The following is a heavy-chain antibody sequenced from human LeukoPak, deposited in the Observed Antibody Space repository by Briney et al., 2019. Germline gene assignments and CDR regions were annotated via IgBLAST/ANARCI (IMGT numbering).Heavy chain of an antibody. V-gene: IGHV3-30*02. CDR2: IRYDGNNK. Sequence: GGSLRLSCAASGFTFSSYGMHWVRQAPGKGLEWVAFIRYDGNNKYYADSVKGRFTISRDNSKNMLYLQMNSLRAEDTAVYYCARGEYGYYYYMDVWGKGTTVTVSS. CDR1: GFTFSSYG. J-gene: IGHJ6*03. CDR3: ARGEYGYYYYMDV. D-gene: IGHD2-2*01.